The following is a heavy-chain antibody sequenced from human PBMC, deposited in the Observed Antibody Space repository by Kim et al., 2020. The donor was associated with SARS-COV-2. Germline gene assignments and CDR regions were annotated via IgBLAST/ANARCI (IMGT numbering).Heavy chain of an antibody. J-gene: IGHJ3*02. V-gene: IGHV3-21*01. CDR3: ARDRCSGGSCYLWDAFDI. CDR1: GFTFSSYS. Sequence: GGSLRLSCAASGFTFSSYSMNWVRQAPGKGLEWVSSISSSSSYIYYADSVKGRFTISRDNAKNSLYLQMNSLRAEDTAVYYCARDRCSGGSCYLWDAFDIWGQGTMVTVSS. CDR2: ISSSSSYI. D-gene: IGHD2-15*01.